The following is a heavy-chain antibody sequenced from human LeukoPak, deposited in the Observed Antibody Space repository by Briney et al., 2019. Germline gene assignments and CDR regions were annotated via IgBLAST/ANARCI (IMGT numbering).Heavy chain of an antibody. D-gene: IGHD3-22*01. CDR1: GGSISSYY. Sequence: SETLSLTCTVSGGSISSYYWSWIRQPPGKGLEWIGYIYYSGSTNYNPSLKSRVTISVDSSKNQFSLKLSSVTAADTAVYYCAGTYYYDSSGYYHYSLWGQGTLVTVSS. J-gene: IGHJ4*02. CDR3: AGTYYYDSSGYYHYSL. V-gene: IGHV4-59*01. CDR2: IYYSGST.